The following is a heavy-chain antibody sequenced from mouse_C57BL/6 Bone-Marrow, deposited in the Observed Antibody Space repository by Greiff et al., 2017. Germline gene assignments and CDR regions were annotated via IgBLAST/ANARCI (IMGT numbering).Heavy chain of an antibody. Sequence: QVQLQQPGAELVRPGSSVKLSCKASGYTFTSYWMHWVKQRPIQGLEWIGNIDPSDSETHYNQKFKDKATLTVDKSSSTAYMQLSSLTSEDSAVYYCARPHYYGSSLAMDYWGQGTSVTVSS. J-gene: IGHJ4*01. CDR2: IDPSDSET. V-gene: IGHV1-52*01. CDR1: GYTFTSYW. D-gene: IGHD1-1*01. CDR3: ARPHYYGSSLAMDY.